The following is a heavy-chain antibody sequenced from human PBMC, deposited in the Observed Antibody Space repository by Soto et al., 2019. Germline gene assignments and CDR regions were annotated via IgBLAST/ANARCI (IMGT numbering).Heavy chain of an antibody. Sequence: EVQLVESGGVSVQPGGSLRLSCTASGFTLSNYWMHWVRQAPGKGLVWVSRINTDGSTTTYADSVKGRFTISRDNAKNTLYLQRNSLRDEDRDVYYCVRIRRGDGYSFGYWGQRTLVTVSS. CDR1: GFTLSNYW. CDR2: INTDGSTT. J-gene: IGHJ4*02. D-gene: IGHD4-4*01. V-gene: IGHV3-74*01. CDR3: VRIRRGDGYSFGY.